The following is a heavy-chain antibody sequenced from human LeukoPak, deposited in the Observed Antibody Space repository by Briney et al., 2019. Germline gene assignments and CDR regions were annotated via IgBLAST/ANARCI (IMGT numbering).Heavy chain of an antibody. CDR3: AELGITMIGGV. J-gene: IGHJ6*04. CDR1: GFTLSSCE. Sequence: GGSLRLSCAASGFTLSSCEMKWPRQAPGKGLEWVSYISSSGSTIYYADSVKGRFTISRDNAKNSLYLQMNSLRAEDTAVYYCAELGITMIGGVWGKGTTVTISS. V-gene: IGHV3-48*03. CDR2: ISSSGSTI. D-gene: IGHD3-10*02.